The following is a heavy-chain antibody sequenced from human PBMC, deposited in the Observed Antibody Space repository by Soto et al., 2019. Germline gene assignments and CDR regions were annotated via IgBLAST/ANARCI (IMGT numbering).Heavy chain of an antibody. V-gene: IGHV1-58*01. CDR1: GFTFTSSA. CDR2: IVVGSGNT. Sequence: GASVKVSCKASGFTFTSSAVQWVRQARGQRLEWIGWIVVGSGNTNYAQKFQERVTITRDMSTSTAYMELSSLRSEDTAVYYCAAQKYDSSGYYFRQYYYYGMDVWGQGTTVTVSS. CDR3: AAQKYDSSGYYFRQYYYYGMDV. D-gene: IGHD3-22*01. J-gene: IGHJ6*02.